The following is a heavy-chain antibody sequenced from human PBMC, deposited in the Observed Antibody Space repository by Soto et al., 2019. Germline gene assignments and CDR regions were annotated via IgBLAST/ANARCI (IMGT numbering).Heavy chain of an antibody. D-gene: IGHD3-10*01. J-gene: IGHJ5*02. CDR3: ARGPPVITMVRGVKPNP. CDR1: GGSISSYY. CDR2: IYYSVST. Sequence: QVQLQESDPGLVKPSETLSLTCTVSGGSISSYYWSWSRQPPGKGLEWIGYIYYSVSTNYNPSLKSRVTISVDTSKNQFSLTLSFVTAADTAVYYCARGPPVITMVRGVKPNPWGQGTLVTVSS. V-gene: IGHV4-59*01.